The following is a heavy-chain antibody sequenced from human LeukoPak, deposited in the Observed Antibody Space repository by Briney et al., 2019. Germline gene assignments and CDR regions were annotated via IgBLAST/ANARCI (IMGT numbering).Heavy chain of an antibody. D-gene: IGHD6-19*01. Sequence: SVKVSCKASGGTFSSYAISWVRQAPGQGLEWMGRIIPILGIANYARKFQGRVTITADKSTSTAYMELSSLRPEDTAVYYCASQESSGWSSFDYWGQGTLVTVSS. J-gene: IGHJ4*02. V-gene: IGHV1-69*04. CDR2: IIPILGIA. CDR1: GGTFSSYA. CDR3: ASQESSGWSSFDY.